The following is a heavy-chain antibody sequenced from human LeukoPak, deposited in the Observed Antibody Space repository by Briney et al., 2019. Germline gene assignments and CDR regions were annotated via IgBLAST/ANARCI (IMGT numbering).Heavy chain of an antibody. V-gene: IGHV3-11*04. J-gene: IGHJ4*02. CDR3: ATRGYNGYDPRGNYFDH. Sequence: GGSLTLSCTTSGFTFSDFYMTRLRQAPGKGLEWVSYISGGGGTIYYADPVEGRFTISRDNVKNSLYLEMNSLRDDDTAVYYCATRGYNGYDPRGNYFDHWSQGTLVTVSS. CDR1: GFTFSDFY. CDR2: ISGGGGTI. D-gene: IGHD5-12*01.